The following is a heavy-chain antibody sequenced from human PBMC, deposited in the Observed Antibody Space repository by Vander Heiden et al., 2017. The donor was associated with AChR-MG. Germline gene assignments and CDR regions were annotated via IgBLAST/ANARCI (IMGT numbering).Heavy chain of an antibody. D-gene: IGHD2-2*01. Sequence: QVQLVQSGAEVKKPGSSVKVSCKASGGTFSSYAISWVRQAPGQGLEWMGGIIPIFGTANYAQKFQGRVTITADESTSTAYMELSSLRSEDTAVYYCATSRPSIVVVPAAFDYWGQGTLVTVSS. J-gene: IGHJ4*02. CDR2: IIPIFGTA. CDR3: ATSRPSIVVVPAAFDY. V-gene: IGHV1-69*01. CDR1: GGTFSSYA.